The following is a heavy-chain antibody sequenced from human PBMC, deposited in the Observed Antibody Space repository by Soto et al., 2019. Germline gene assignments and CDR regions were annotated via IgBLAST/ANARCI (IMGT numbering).Heavy chain of an antibody. Sequence: QVQLQESGPGLVKPSGTLSLTCAVSGGSISSSNWWSWVRQPPGKGLEWIGEIYHSGCTNYNPSLTSRVTISVDKSKNQFSLKLSSVPAADTAVYYCARVSGSYYYGMDVWGQGTTVTVSS. CDR3: ARVSGSYYYGMDV. D-gene: IGHD1-26*01. CDR1: GGSISSSNW. CDR2: IYHSGCT. J-gene: IGHJ6*02. V-gene: IGHV4-4*02.